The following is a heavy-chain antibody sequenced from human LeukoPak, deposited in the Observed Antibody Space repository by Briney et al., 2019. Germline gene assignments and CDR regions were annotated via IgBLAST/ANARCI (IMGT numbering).Heavy chain of an antibody. CDR2: IYYSGST. D-gene: IGHD3-9*01. V-gene: IGHV4-30-4*08. J-gene: IGHJ4*02. CDR3: ARQDYDILTGYYPFDY. CDR1: GGSISSGDYY. Sequence: PSQTLSLTCTVSGGSISSGDYYWSWIRQPPGKGLEWIGYIYYSGSTYYNPSLKSRVTISVDTSKNQFSLKLSSVTAADTAVYYCARQDYDILTGYYPFDYWGQGTLVTVSS.